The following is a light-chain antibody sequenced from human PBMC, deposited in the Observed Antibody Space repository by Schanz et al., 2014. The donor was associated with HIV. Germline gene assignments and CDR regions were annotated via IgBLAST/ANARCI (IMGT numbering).Light chain of an antibody. CDR2: GAS. J-gene: IGKJ1*01. CDR1: QSLGGSQ. Sequence: ETVLTQSPGSLSLSPGERATLSCRASQSLGGSQLAWYQHKPGQAPRLLIYGASNRATGIPDRFSGGGSGTDFTLTISRLEPEDYAVYYCQQYDSPPWTFGQGTKVEVK. V-gene: IGKV3-20*01. CDR3: QQYDSPPWT.